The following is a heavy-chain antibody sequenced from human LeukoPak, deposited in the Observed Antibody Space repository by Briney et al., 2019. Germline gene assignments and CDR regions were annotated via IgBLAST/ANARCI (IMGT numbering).Heavy chain of an antibody. J-gene: IGHJ4*02. CDR1: GFTISSHA. Sequence: PGGSPRLSCAASGFTISSHAMSWVRQAPGKGLEWVSGSGSGGSTYYADSVKGRFTISRDNSKNTLYLQMNSLRAEDTAVYYCAKGPRFCSSGNCNSPVDYWAQGTLVTVSS. CDR2: SGSGGST. V-gene: IGHV3-23*01. D-gene: IGHD2-15*01. CDR3: AKGPRFCSSGNCNSPVDY.